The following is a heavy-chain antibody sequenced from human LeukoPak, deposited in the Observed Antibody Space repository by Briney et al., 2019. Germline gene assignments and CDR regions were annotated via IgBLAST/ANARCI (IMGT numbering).Heavy chain of an antibody. Sequence: SETLSLTCTVSGGSISSGDYYWSWIRQPPGTGLEWIGYIYYSGSTYYNPSLKSRVTISVDTSKNQFSLNLSSVTAADTAVYYCAREYYYDSSGYHHDAFDIWGQGTMVTVSS. J-gene: IGHJ3*02. D-gene: IGHD3-22*01. CDR1: GGSISSGDYY. CDR3: AREYYYDSSGYHHDAFDI. CDR2: IYYSGST. V-gene: IGHV4-30-4*01.